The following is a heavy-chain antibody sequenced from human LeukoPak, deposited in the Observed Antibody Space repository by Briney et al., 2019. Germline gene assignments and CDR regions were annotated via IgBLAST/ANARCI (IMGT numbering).Heavy chain of an antibody. CDR1: DVSFTNYY. CDR3: ARTYDFGRGPPGDAFDN. CDR2: IDARSGIT. D-gene: IGHD3-3*01. V-gene: IGHV3-11*06. Sequence: LSLTCAVSDVSFTNYYWTWIRQAPGKVPEWVSYIDARSGITYYADSVQGRFTISRDNAQESVFLQMNSLRADDTAVYYCARTYDFGRGPPGDAFDNWGPGTLVTVSS. J-gene: IGHJ3*02.